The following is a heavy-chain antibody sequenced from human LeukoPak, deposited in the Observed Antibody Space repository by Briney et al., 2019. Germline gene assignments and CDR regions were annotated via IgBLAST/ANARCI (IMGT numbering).Heavy chain of an antibody. CDR2: INHSGST. V-gene: IGHV4-34*01. D-gene: IGHD5-12*01. J-gene: IGHJ5*02. CDR1: GGSISSYY. CDR3: ARGPWLRP. Sequence: PSETLSLTCTVSGGSISSYYWSWIRQPPGKGLEWIREINHSGSTNYNPSLKSRVTISVDTSKNQFSLKLSSVTAADTAVYYCARGPWLRPWGQGTLVTVSS.